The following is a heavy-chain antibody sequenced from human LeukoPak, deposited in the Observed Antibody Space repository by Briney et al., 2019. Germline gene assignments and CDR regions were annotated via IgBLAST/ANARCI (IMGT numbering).Heavy chain of an antibody. J-gene: IGHJ5*02. V-gene: IGHV4-39*07. CDR1: GGSISSSSYY. D-gene: IGHD2-15*01. CDR3: ARGTVGYCSGGSCQGWFDP. CDR2: MYYSGST. Sequence: SETLSLTCTVSGGSISSSSYYWGWIRQPPGKGLEWIGNMYYSGSTYYNPSLKSRVTISGDTSKNQVSLKLNSVTAADTAVYYCARGTVGYCSGGSCQGWFDPWGQGTLVTVSS.